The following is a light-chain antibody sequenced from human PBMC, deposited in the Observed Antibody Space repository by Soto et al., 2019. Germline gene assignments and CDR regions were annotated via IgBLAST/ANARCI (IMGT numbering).Light chain of an antibody. V-gene: IGKV1-5*03. CDR1: QSFTSW. Sequence: DIQMTQSPSTLSASVGDRVTITCRASQSFTSWLAWYQQKPGKAPKLLIHKASNLQSGVPARFSGSESGTEFTLTISSLQPDDFATYYCQKYNNYPWTFGQGTKVEIK. CDR2: KAS. CDR3: QKYNNYPWT. J-gene: IGKJ1*01.